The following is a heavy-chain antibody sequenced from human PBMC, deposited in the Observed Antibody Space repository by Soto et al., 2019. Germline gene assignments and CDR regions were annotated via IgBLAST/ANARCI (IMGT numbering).Heavy chain of an antibody. Sequence: PSETLSLTCAVSGYSISSGYYWGRIRQPPGKGLEWIGSIYHSGSTYYNPSLKSRVTISVDTSKNQFSLKLSSVTAADTAVYYCASGYYDFWSRHGMDVWGQGTTVTVSS. CDR3: ASGYYDFWSRHGMDV. CDR1: GYSISSGYY. D-gene: IGHD3-3*01. V-gene: IGHV4-38-2*01. CDR2: IYHSGST. J-gene: IGHJ6*02.